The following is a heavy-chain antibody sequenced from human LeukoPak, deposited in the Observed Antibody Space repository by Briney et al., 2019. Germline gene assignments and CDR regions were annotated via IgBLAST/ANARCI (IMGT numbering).Heavy chain of an antibody. CDR1: GFTFSNFW. Sequence: GGSLRLSCAASGFTFSNFWMHWVRQAPGKGLEWVSGINWNGGSTGYVDSVKGRFTISRDNAKKFLYLQMNSLRAEDTALYYCARVVLSRGERDYWGQGTLVTVSS. CDR3: ARVVLSRGERDY. CDR2: INWNGGST. D-gene: IGHD5-24*01. V-gene: IGHV3-20*04. J-gene: IGHJ4*02.